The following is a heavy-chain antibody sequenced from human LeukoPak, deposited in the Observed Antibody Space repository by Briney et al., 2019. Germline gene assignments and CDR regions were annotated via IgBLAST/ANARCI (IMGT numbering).Heavy chain of an antibody. V-gene: IGHV3-30*03. CDR1: GFNFGSYA. CDR3: ATESSLSN. CDR2: ISYDGGYQ. Sequence: GGSLRLSCAASGFNFGSYAMDWVRQAPGKELEWVGDISYDGGYQSYAVSVRGRFTISRDNSKNTLFLQMNSLRPEDAAVYYCATESSLSNWGHGTLVTVSS. J-gene: IGHJ4*01. D-gene: IGHD3-16*02.